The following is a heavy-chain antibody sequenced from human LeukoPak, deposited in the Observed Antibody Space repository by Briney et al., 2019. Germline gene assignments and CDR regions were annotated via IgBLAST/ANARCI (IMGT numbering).Heavy chain of an antibody. CDR3: AREAGSYYYMDV. J-gene: IGHJ6*03. V-gene: IGHV4-59*01. Sequence: PSETLSLTCTVSGGSISSYYWSWIRQPPGKELEWIGYIYYSGSTNYNPSLKSRVTISVDTSKNQFSLKLSSVTAADTAVYYCAREAGSYYYMDVWGKGTTVTISS. CDR1: GGSISSYY. D-gene: IGHD6-13*01. CDR2: IYYSGST.